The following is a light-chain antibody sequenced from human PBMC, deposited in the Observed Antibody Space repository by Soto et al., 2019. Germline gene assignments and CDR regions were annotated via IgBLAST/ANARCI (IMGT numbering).Light chain of an antibody. CDR1: QIVSSSY. V-gene: IGKV3-20*01. J-gene: IGKJ1*01. CDR2: GAS. Sequence: EIVLTQSPGTLSLSPGERATLFCRVSQIVSSSYLARDQQKPGQAPRLLIYGASSRATGIPDRFSGSGSGTDFTLTISIPEPEDFAVYYCQQHGSSPPSWTFGPGTKVEIK. CDR3: QQHGSSPPSWT.